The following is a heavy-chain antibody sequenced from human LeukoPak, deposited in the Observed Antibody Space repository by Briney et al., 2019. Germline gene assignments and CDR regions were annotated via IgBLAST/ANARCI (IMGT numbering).Heavy chain of an antibody. Sequence: SETLSLTCAGSGYSISSGYYWGWIRQPPGKGLEWIGSIYHSGSTYYNPSLKSRVTISVDTSKNQFSLKLSSVTAADTAVYYCARVEWATIHYGMDVWGKGTTVTVSS. CDR2: IYHSGST. CDR3: ARVEWATIHYGMDV. V-gene: IGHV4-38-2*01. D-gene: IGHD5-12*01. CDR1: GYSISSGYY. J-gene: IGHJ6*04.